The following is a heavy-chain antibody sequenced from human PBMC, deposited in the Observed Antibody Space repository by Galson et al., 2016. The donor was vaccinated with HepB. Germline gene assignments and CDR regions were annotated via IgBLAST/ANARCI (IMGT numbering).Heavy chain of an antibody. CDR1: GFSLSTSGIR. D-gene: IGHD5-24*01. V-gene: IGHV2-70*04. J-gene: IGHJ5*02. CDR2: IDWDDNK. CDR3: ARCYNDPHWFDP. Sequence: PALVKPTQTLTLTCTFSGFSLSTSGIRVSWIRQPPGKALEWLARIDWDDNKFYSTSLKTRLTISKDTSKNQVVLTMTIMDPADTATYYCARCYNDPHWFDPWGQGTLVTVSS.